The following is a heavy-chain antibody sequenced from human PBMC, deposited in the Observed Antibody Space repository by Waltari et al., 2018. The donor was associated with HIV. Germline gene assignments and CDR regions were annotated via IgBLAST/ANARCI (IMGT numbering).Heavy chain of an antibody. Sequence: EVRLVESGGGLVQPGGSLRLACVASGFTFDNYWMSLVRQAPGKGLEWVANIKFDGDEKNYVDSVKGRFTISRDDGKNSLYLQMNSLRAEDTAVYYCTRLNYHFDFWGRGTLVAVSS. V-gene: IGHV3-7*01. CDR3: TRLNYHFDF. CDR1: GFTFDNYW. CDR2: IKFDGDEK. J-gene: IGHJ4*02. D-gene: IGHD3-10*01.